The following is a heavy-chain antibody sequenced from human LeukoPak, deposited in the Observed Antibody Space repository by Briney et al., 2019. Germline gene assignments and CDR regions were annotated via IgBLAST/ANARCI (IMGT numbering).Heavy chain of an antibody. Sequence: PGGSLRLSCAASGFTFSDFYMSWIRQAXXXXXXXXXYISSSGSSIYYADSVRGRFTLSRDNAKNSLYLQMNTLRAEDTAAYYCARDLSTSSEDWWDYWGQGTLVTVSS. CDR1: GFTFSDFY. D-gene: IGHD6-13*01. V-gene: IGHV3-11*01. CDR3: ARDLSTSSEDWWDY. CDR2: ISSSGSSI. J-gene: IGHJ4*02.